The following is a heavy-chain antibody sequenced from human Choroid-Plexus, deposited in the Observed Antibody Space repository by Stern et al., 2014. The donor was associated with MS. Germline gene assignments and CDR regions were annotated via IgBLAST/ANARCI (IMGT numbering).Heavy chain of an antibody. CDR2: INPGGGST. CDR3: ARDNGGWSVDS. Sequence: QLVQSGAEVKKPGASVKVSCKAFGYTFTSNKMHWVRQAPGQGLEWMGIINPGGGSTRYAQKLQGRVTMTRDTSTSTVYMELTSLRSEDTAVYSCARDNGGWSVDSWGQGTLVIVSS. D-gene: IGHD6-19*01. V-gene: IGHV1-46*01. CDR1: GYTFTSNK. J-gene: IGHJ4*02.